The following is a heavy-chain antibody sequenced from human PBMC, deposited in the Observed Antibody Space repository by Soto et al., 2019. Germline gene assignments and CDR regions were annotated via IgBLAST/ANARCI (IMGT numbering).Heavy chain of an antibody. Sequence: LSLTCAASGFTFSSYWMSWVRQAPGKGLEWVANIKQDGSEKYYVDSVKGRFTISRDNAKNPLYLQMNSLRAEDTAVYYCATYEVEKRAFDIWGQGTMVTVSS. V-gene: IGHV3-7*01. CDR3: ATYEVEKRAFDI. CDR2: IKQDGSEK. D-gene: IGHD3-3*01. J-gene: IGHJ3*02. CDR1: GFTFSSYW.